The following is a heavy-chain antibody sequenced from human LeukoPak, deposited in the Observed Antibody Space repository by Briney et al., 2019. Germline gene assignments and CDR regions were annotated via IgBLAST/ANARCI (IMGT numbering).Heavy chain of an antibody. D-gene: IGHD1-26*01. V-gene: IGHV1-3*01. CDR3: ARVGIGSYYGYWFDP. CDR2: INAVNGNT. CDR1: GYTFINYA. Sequence: ASVKVSCKASGYTFINYAINWGRQAPGQRPEWMGWINAVNGNTKYSQKFQGRVTMTTDTSTSTAYMELRSLRSDDTAVYYCARVGIGSYYGYWFDPWGQGTLVTVSS. J-gene: IGHJ5*02.